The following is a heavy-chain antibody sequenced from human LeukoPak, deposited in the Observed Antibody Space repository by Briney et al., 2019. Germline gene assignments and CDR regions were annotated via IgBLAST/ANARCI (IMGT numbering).Heavy chain of an antibody. CDR1: GGSISSYY. J-gene: IGHJ6*02. Sequence: SETLSLTCTVSGGSISSYYWSWIRQPPGKGLEWIGYIDNSGSTNYNPSLKSRVTISLDTPKSQFSLKLSSVTAADTAVYYCARAPPYSGGSGWSIYYFYAMDVWGQGTTVTVSS. V-gene: IGHV4-59*01. D-gene: IGHD6-19*01. CDR2: IDNSGST. CDR3: ARAPPYSGGSGWSIYYFYAMDV.